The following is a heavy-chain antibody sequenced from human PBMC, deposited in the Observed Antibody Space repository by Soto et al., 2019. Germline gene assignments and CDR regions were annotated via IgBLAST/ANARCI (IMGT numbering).Heavy chain of an antibody. Sequence: GESLKISCAASGFTFSSYWMSWVRQAPGKGLEWVANIKQDGSEKYYVDSVKGRFTISRDNAKNSLYLQMNSLRAEDTAVYYCARDWIVVVPAAMPDWFDPWGQGTLVTVSS. CDR3: ARDWIVVVPAAMPDWFDP. J-gene: IGHJ5*02. V-gene: IGHV3-7*01. CDR1: GFTFSSYW. CDR2: IKQDGSEK. D-gene: IGHD2-2*01.